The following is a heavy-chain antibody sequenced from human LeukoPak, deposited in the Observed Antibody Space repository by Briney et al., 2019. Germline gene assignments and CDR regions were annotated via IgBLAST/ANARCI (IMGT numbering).Heavy chain of an antibody. D-gene: IGHD6-19*01. V-gene: IGHV3-48*01. CDR2: ITETSRTI. CDR3: VARGGWARFDY. CDR1: GGSLSDYC. Sequence: ETLSLTCDVYGGSLSDYCWTWIRQTPGKGLEWISYITETSRTIYYADSVKGRFTISRDNANNSLFLQMSSLRPEDTAVYYCVARGGWARFDYWGQGALVTVSS. J-gene: IGHJ4*02.